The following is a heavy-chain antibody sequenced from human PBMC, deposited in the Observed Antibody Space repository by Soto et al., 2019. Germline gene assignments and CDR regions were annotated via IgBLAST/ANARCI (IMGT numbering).Heavy chain of an antibody. CDR1: GGSISSYY. CDR2: IYYSGST. J-gene: IGHJ5*02. D-gene: IGHD3-22*01. Sequence: SETLSLTCTVSGGSISSYYWSWIRQPPGKGLEWIGYIYYSGSTNYNPSLKSRVTISVDTSKNQFSLKLSSVTAADTAVYYCAIDRFDYYDSSGYYYGLGWFDPWGQGTLVTVSS. V-gene: IGHV4-59*01. CDR3: AIDRFDYYDSSGYYYGLGWFDP.